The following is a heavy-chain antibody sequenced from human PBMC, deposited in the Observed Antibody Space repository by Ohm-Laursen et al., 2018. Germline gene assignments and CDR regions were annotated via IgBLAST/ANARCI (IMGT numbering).Heavy chain of an antibody. D-gene: IGHD3-22*01. CDR2: IIPILGIA. Sequence: SSVKVSCKASGGTFSSYAISWVRQAPGQGLEWMGRIIPILGIANYAQKFQGRVTITADKSTSTAHMELSSLRSEDTAVYYCARDLEEYYDSSERRVDYWGQGTLVTVSS. CDR1: GGTFSSYA. CDR3: ARDLEEYYDSSERRVDY. J-gene: IGHJ4*02. V-gene: IGHV1-69*04.